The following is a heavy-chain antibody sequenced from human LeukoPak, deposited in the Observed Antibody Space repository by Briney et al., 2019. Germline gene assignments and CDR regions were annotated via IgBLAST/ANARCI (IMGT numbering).Heavy chain of an antibody. Sequence: PGGSLRLSCAASGFTFSSYSMNWVRQAPGKGLEWVSGINWNGGSTGYADSVKGRFTISRDNAKNSLYLQMNSLRAEDTALYYCARGSVGSYYGRYYFDYWGQGTLVTVSA. D-gene: IGHD1-26*01. J-gene: IGHJ4*02. CDR3: ARGSVGSYYGRYYFDY. CDR1: GFTFSSYS. CDR2: INWNGGST. V-gene: IGHV3-20*04.